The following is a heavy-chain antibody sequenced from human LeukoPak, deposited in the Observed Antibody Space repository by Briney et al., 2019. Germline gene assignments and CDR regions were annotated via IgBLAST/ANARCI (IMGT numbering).Heavy chain of an antibody. CDR2: ISAYNGNT. V-gene: IGHV1-18*01. D-gene: IGHD6-13*01. CDR1: GYTFTSYG. Sequence: ASVKVSCKASGYTFTSYGISWVRQAPGQGLEWMGWISAYNGNTNYAQKLQGRVTMTTDTSTSTAYMELRSLRSDDTAVYYCERQIAAAGTGMGDWFDPWGQGTLVTVSS. CDR3: ERQIAAAGTGMGDWFDP. J-gene: IGHJ5*02.